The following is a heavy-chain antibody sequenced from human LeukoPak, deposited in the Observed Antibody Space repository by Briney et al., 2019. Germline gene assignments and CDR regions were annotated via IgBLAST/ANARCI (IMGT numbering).Heavy chain of an antibody. D-gene: IGHD2-2*02. Sequence: LSLTCTVSGGSISSYYWSWIRQPPGKGLEWVSYISSSGSTIYYADSVKGRFTISRDNAKNSLYLQMNSLRAEDTAVYYCARRDIVVVPAAIIGAFDIWGQGTMVTVSS. CDR3: ARRDIVVVPAAIIGAFDI. CDR2: ISSSGSTI. J-gene: IGHJ3*02. V-gene: IGHV3-11*01. CDR1: GGSISSYY.